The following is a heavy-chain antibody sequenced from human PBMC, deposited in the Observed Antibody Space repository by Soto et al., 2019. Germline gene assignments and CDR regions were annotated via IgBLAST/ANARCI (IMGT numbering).Heavy chain of an antibody. J-gene: IGHJ6*02. D-gene: IGHD2-21*01. Sequence: SETLSLTCTVSDGSISNYYWSWIRQPPGKGLEWIGFMFDKGNTNYNPSLKSRVTMSLDTSNNQFSLKVTSVTAADTAVYYCARFRWGSPYGMDVWGQGTTVTVSS. V-gene: IGHV4-59*01. CDR3: ARFRWGSPYGMDV. CDR1: DGSISNYY. CDR2: MFDKGNT.